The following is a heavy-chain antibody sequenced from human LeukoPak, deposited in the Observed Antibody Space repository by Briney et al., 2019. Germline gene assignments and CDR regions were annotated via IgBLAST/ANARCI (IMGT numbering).Heavy chain of an antibody. Sequence: SETLSLTCTVSGGSISSYYWSWIRQPAGKGLEWIGRIYTSGSTNYNPSLKSRVTMSVDTSKNQFSLKLSSVTAADTAVYYCARKAFGGVIAIAFDYWGQGTLVTVSS. CDR2: IYTSGST. J-gene: IGHJ4*02. V-gene: IGHV4-4*07. CDR1: GGSISSYY. D-gene: IGHD3-16*02. CDR3: ARKAFGGVIAIAFDY.